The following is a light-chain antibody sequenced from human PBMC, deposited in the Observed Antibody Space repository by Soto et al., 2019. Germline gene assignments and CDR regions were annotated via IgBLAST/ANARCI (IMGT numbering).Light chain of an antibody. CDR3: QQSDHSPPT. V-gene: IGKV2D-29*02. CDR2: EVS. CDR1: QRLLHITVATI. Sequence: AMTLPPISLSFAPGPPASIYCKSSQRLLHITVATILVWYLQKPGQSPQLLIYEVSTRVSGMPDRFSGSGSGTDFTLAICRVETDDFGMYYCQQSDHSPPTFGQGIRVDIK. J-gene: IGKJ1*01.